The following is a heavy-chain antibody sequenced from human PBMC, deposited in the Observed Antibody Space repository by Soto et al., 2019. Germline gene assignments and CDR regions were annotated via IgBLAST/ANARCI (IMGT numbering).Heavy chain of an antibody. CDR2: IYWDDDK. D-gene: IGHD3-22*01. CDR1: GFSLSTRGVG. V-gene: IGHV2-5*02. Sequence: SGPTLVNPTQTLKLTCTFSGFSLSTRGVGVGWIRQPPGKALEWLALIYWDDDKRFRPSLQSRLTITKDTSKNQVVLTMTNMDLVDTATYYCADRAGQGYDHWGQGTQVTVSS. J-gene: IGHJ4*02. CDR3: ADRAGQGYDH.